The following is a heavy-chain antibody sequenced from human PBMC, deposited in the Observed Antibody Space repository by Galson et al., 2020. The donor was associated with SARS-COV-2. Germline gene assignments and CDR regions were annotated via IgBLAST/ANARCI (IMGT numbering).Heavy chain of an antibody. Sequence: ASVKVSCKASGYTFTGYYMHWVPQAPGQGLEWMGWINPTSGGTNYAQKFQGRVTMTRDTSISIAYMELSRLRSDDTAVYYCARDGTAMVTNGFDIWGQGTMVTVSS. CDR2: INPTSGGT. J-gene: IGHJ3*02. CDR1: GYTFTGYY. D-gene: IGHD5-18*01. V-gene: IGHV1-2*02. CDR3: ARDGTAMVTNGFDI.